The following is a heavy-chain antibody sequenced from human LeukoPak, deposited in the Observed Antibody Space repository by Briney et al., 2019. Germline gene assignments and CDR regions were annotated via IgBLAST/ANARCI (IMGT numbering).Heavy chain of an antibody. V-gene: IGHV4-39*07. CDR3: ARGGQARTAVADGGFDY. CDR2: IHYTGST. J-gene: IGHJ4*02. D-gene: IGHD6-19*01. CDR1: GGSIRSGSYY. Sequence: PSETLSLTCTVSGGSIRSGSYYWGWIRQPPGKGLEWIGSIHYTGSTYYNPSLKSRVTILVDTSKNHLSLKLSSLTAADTAVYYCARGGQARTAVADGGFDYWGQGTLVTVSS.